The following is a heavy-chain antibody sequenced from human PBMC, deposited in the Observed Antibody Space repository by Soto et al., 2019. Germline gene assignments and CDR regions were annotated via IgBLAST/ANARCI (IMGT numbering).Heavy chain of an antibody. J-gene: IGHJ4*02. CDR2: ISSSSSTI. V-gene: IGHV3-48*01. Sequence: GGSLRLSCAAPGFTFSSYSMNWVRQAPGKGLEWVSYISSSSSTIYYADSVKGRFTISRDNAKNTLYLQMNSLGAEDTAVYYCAIGSMGYGILTGYYRYWGQGTLVTVSS. CDR3: AIGSMGYGILTGYYRY. CDR1: GFTFSSYS. D-gene: IGHD3-9*01.